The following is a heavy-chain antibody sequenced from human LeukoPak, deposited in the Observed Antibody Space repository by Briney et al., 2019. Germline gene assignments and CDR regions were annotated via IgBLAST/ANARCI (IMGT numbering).Heavy chain of an antibody. D-gene: IGHD2-21*02. Sequence: SETLSLTCTVSGGSISSYYWSRIRQPPGKGLEWIGYIYYSGSTSYNPSLKSRVTISVDTSKNQFSLKLSSVTAADTAVYYCARVPLSCGGDCYSEAFYFDYWGQGTLVTVSS. J-gene: IGHJ4*02. V-gene: IGHV4-59*01. CDR2: IYYSGST. CDR1: GGSISSYY. CDR3: ARVPLSCGGDCYSEAFYFDY.